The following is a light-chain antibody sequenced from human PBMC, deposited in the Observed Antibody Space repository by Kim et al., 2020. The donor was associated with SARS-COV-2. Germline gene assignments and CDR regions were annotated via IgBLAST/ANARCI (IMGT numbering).Light chain of an antibody. J-gene: IGKJ2*03. Sequence: QPAYISCKSSQSLLDTDAKTFLSWYLQKPGQPPQLLIYEVSNRFCGVPDRFSGSGSGTDFTLKISRVEAEDVGVYFCMQSLHLPYSFGKGTKLEI. CDR2: EVS. CDR1: QSLLDTDAKTF. CDR3: MQSLHLPYS. V-gene: IGKV2D-29*01.